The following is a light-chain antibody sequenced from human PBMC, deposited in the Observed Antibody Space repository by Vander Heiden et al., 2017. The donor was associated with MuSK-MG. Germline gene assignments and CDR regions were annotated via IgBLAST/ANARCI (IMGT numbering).Light chain of an antibody. J-gene: IGKJ3*01. Sequence: DILMTQSHSSLSASVGDRASITCQGSQDISNYLNWYQQKPGKAPKLLIYDASKLETGVQSRFSGSGSGTDFNFTISSLQPEDIAAYYCQQLDDLPPQATFGHGTKVDIK. CDR2: DAS. V-gene: IGKV1-33*01. CDR3: QQLDDLPPQAT. CDR1: QDISNY.